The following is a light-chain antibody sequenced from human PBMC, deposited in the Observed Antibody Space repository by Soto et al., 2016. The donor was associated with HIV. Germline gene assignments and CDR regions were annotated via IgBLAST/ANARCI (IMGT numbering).Light chain of an antibody. V-gene: IGKV1-12*01. CDR2: AAS. J-gene: IGKJ3*01. CDR1: QGISSW. CDR3: QQANSFPLFT. Sequence: DIQMTQSPSSVSASVGDRVTITCRASQGISSWLAWCQQKPGKAPKLLIYAASSLRSGVPSRFSGSGSGTDFTLTISSLQPEDFATYYCQQANSFPLFTFGPGTKVDIK.